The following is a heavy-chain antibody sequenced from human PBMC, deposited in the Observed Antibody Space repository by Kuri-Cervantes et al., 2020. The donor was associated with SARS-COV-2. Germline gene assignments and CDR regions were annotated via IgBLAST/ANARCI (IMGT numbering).Heavy chain of an antibody. CDR2: VIPMFGTT. CDR1: GGTFSTHA. Sequence: SVKVSCKASGGTFSTHAINWVRQAPGQGLEWMGTVIPMFGTTHHAQRFQGRLTMTADTSTSIAYMTLSSLGSDDTAVYYCARDQGVEARWEGDYYHVMDVWGPGTTVTVSS. V-gene: IGHV1-69*06. D-gene: IGHD1-26*01. CDR3: ARDQGVEARWEGDYYHVMDV. J-gene: IGHJ6*02.